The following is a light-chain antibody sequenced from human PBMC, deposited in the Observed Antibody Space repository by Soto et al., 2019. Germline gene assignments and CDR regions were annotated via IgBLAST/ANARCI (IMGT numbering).Light chain of an antibody. J-gene: IGKJ1*01. CDR3: QQSYNSPLT. CDR2: GVS. Sequence: DIQMTQSPSPLSASVGDRVTITCRSSQNISRFLNWYQQKQGRAPNLLIYGVSTLQVGVPSRFSGSGFGTDFSLTISSLQPADFGTYFCQQSYNSPLTFGQGTKVDIK. V-gene: IGKV1-39*01. CDR1: QNISRF.